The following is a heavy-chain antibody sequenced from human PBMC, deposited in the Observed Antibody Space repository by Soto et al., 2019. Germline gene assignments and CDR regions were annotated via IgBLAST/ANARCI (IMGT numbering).Heavy chain of an antibody. J-gene: IGHJ4*02. CDR3: ARAAQASGWYFLGY. Sequence: AASVKVSCKASGCTFSSYAISWVRQAPGQGLEWMGGIIPIFGTANYAQKFQGRVTITADESTSTAYMELSSLRSEDTAVYYCARAAQASGWYFLGYWGQGTLVTVSS. D-gene: IGHD6-19*01. V-gene: IGHV1-69*13. CDR2: IIPIFGTA. CDR1: GCTFSSYA.